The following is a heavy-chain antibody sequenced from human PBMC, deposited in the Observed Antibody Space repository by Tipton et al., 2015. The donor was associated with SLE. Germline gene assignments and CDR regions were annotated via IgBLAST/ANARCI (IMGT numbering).Heavy chain of an antibody. CDR2: IYYSGSP. CDR1: GGSISSSSYY. J-gene: IGHJ2*01. V-gene: IGHV4-39*01. Sequence: TLSLTCTVSGGSISSSSYYWGWIRQPPGKGLEWIGSIYYSGSPYYNPSLKSRVTLSVDTSKNQFSLKLSSVTAADTAVYYCASHPPTRGSGSPSWYFDLWGRGTLVTVSS. D-gene: IGHD3-10*01. CDR3: ASHPPTRGSGSPSWYFDL.